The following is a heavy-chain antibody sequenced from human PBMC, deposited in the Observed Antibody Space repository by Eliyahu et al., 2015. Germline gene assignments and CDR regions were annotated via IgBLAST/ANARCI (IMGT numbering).Heavy chain of an antibody. J-gene: IGHJ4*02. CDR2: IYPGDSDT. CDR1: GXSFGSHW. CDR3: ARPRGYNYGFVFDY. D-gene: IGHD5-18*01. Sequence: EVQLVQSGVEVKKPGESLKISCRVXGXSFGSHWIGWVRQMPGKGLEWVGFIYPGDSDTRYSPSFQGQVTISVDKSTSTTYLQWSSLKASDTAIYYCARPRGYNYGFVFDYWGQGTLVTVSS. V-gene: IGHV5-51*01.